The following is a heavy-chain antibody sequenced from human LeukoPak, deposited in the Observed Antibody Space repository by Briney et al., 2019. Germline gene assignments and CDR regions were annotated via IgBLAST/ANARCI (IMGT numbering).Heavy chain of an antibody. J-gene: IGHJ4*02. CDR1: GFTFSSFY. V-gene: IGHV3-7*01. Sequence: GGSLRLSCAASGFTFSSFYMTWVCRAPGKGLEWVATIKQDGSDKHYVDSVKGRFIISRDNAKNSLYLQMNSLRAEDTAVYYCARTTILDYWGQGTLVTVSS. D-gene: IGHD4-17*01. CDR2: IKQDGSDK. CDR3: ARTTILDY.